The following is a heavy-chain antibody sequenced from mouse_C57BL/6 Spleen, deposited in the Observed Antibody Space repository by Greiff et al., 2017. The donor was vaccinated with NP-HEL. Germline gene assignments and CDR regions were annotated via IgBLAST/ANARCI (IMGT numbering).Heavy chain of an antibody. Sequence: ESGPGLVKPSQSLSLTCSVTGYSITSGYYWNWIRQFPGNKLEWMGYISYDGSNNYNPSLKNRISITRDTSKNQFFLKLNSVTTEDTATYYCARIYYGYDGYFDVWGTGTTVTVSS. CDR1: GYSITSGYY. CDR2: ISYDGSN. CDR3: ARIYYGYDGYFDV. V-gene: IGHV3-6*01. J-gene: IGHJ1*03. D-gene: IGHD2-2*01.